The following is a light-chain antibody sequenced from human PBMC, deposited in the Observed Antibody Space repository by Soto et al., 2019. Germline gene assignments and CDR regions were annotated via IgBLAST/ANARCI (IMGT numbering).Light chain of an antibody. CDR3: QQYYYWTPIT. Sequence: DIVMTQSPATLSMSPGDRVTLSCRASQNLRGRLAWYQHKPGQSPKLLIYGAYNRATGVPARFSCSGSGTEFSPSITNVLPEDSAVYYCQQYYYWTPITFGQGTRLEI. CDR1: QNLRGR. CDR2: GAY. V-gene: IGKV3-15*01. J-gene: IGKJ5*01.